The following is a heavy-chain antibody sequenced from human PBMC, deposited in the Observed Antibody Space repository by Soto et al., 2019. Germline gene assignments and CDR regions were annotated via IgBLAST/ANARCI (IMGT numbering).Heavy chain of an antibody. V-gene: IGHV3-30*04. CDR1: GFTFSAYA. CDR2: ISYDGRLE. D-gene: IGHD2-2*01. J-gene: IGHJ5*02. CDR3: ARDAHCTNTRCPNNWFDP. Sequence: GGSLRLSCAASGFTFSAYAFHWVRQAPGSGLEWVALISYDGRLEYYADTVKGRFTISRDDSKNTVYLQMNSLRPDDTAVYYCARDAHCTNTRCPNNWFDPWGQGTPVTVSS.